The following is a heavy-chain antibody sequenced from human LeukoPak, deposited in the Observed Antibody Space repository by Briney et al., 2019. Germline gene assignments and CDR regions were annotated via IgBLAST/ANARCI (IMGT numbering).Heavy chain of an antibody. V-gene: IGHV3-21*01. D-gene: IGHD3-22*01. Sequence: GGSLRLSCAASGFTFSSYSMNWVRQAPGKGREWVSSISSSSSYIYYADSVKGRFTISRDNAKNSLYLQMNSLRAEDTAVYYCARVYYDSSGPFDYWGQGTLVTVSS. CDR2: ISSSSSYI. CDR1: GFTFSSYS. J-gene: IGHJ4*02. CDR3: ARVYYDSSGPFDY.